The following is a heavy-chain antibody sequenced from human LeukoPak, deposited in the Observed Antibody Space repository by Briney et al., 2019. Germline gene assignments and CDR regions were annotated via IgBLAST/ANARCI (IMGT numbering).Heavy chain of an antibody. V-gene: IGHV3-30-3*01. J-gene: IGHJ4*02. D-gene: IGHD2-2*01. CDR2: ISHDGDNK. CDR3: ASIGYCTSTTCYAYFDD. CDR1: GFTFSNYA. Sequence: GGSLRLSCAASGFTFSNYAMHWVRQAPGKGMEWMAVISHDGDNKYYADSVKGRFTISRDNSKNTVDLQMSSLRAEDTDVYYCASIGYCTSTTCYAYFDDWGQGTLVTVSS.